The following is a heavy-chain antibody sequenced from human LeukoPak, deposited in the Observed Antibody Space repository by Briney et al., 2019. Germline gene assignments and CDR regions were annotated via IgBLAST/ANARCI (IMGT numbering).Heavy chain of an antibody. D-gene: IGHD3-22*01. J-gene: IGHJ6*02. CDR3: AKVETYYYDSSGYLGEDV. V-gene: IGHV3-23*01. Sequence: GGSLRLSCAASGFTFSSYAMSWVRQAPGKGLEWVSAIIGSGGSTYYADPVKSRFTISRDNSKNTLYLQMNSLRAEDTAVYYCAKVETYYYDSSGYLGEDVWGQGTTVTVSS. CDR1: GFTFSSYA. CDR2: IIGSGGST.